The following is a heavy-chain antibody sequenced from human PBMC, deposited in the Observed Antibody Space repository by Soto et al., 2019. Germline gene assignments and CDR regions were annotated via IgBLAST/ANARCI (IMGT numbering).Heavy chain of an antibody. Sequence: SVKVSCKASGGTFSSYAISWVRQAPGQGLEWMGGIIPIFGTANYAQKFQGRVTITADESTSTAYMELSSLRSEDTAVYYCASPAVAYSSSRNGFYYGMDVWGQGTTVTVSS. V-gene: IGHV1-69*13. D-gene: IGHD6-13*01. CDR2: IIPIFGTA. CDR1: GGTFSSYA. J-gene: IGHJ6*02. CDR3: ASPAVAYSSSRNGFYYGMDV.